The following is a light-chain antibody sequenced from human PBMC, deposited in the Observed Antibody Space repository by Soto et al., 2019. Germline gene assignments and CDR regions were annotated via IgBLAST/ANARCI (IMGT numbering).Light chain of an antibody. CDR1: QIIGSS. CDR3: QQYYSYPYT. Sequence: DIQMTQSPSTLSASVGDRVTITCRASQIIGSSLACYQQKPWKAPKLLIYDASTLQSGVPSRFSGSESGTAFTLTISSLQPDDSATYYCQQYYSYPYTFGQGTKLEIK. V-gene: IGKV1-5*01. J-gene: IGKJ2*01. CDR2: DAS.